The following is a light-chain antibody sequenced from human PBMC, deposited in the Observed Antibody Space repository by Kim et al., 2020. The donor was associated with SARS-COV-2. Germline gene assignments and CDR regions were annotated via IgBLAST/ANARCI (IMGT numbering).Light chain of an antibody. V-gene: IGKV1-33*01. J-gene: IGKJ1*01. CDR2: DAS. CDR1: QGITNY. Sequence: DIQMTQSPSSLFASVGDRVNITCQASQGITNYLNWYQQKPGKAPNLLIYDASTLETGAPSRFTGSGSGTDCTFTISRLQPEYSATYYCQQFDNLPRTFGQGTKVDIK. CDR3: QQFDNLPRT.